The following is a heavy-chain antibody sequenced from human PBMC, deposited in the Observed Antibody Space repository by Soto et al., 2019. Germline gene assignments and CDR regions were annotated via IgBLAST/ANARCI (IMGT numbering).Heavy chain of an antibody. J-gene: IGHJ4*02. Sequence: QVQLVQSGAEVKKPGASVKVSCKPSGYTFNRYGISWVRQAPGQGLEWMGWVSTHNGDTKYAQKLQGRVTMTTDTSTSTAYMELRSLRSEDTAIYYCARDPQGYCSGGRCYHFDYWGQGTLVTVSS. CDR2: VSTHNGDT. CDR1: GYTFNRYG. D-gene: IGHD2-15*01. V-gene: IGHV1-18*01. CDR3: ARDPQGYCSGGRCYHFDY.